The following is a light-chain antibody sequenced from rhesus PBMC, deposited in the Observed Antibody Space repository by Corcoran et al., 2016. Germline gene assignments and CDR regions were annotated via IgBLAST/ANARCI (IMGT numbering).Light chain of an antibody. CDR3: QHGYGTPWT. Sequence: DIQMTQSPYSLSASVGDRVTITCQASQGISSWLAWYQQKPGKAPKPRFYSASSLQSGVPSRFSGSGSGTDYTFPISNLPPEDVATYYCQHGYGTPWTFGQGTKVEIK. CDR1: QGISSW. V-gene: IGKV1-18*01. CDR2: SAS. J-gene: IGKJ1*01.